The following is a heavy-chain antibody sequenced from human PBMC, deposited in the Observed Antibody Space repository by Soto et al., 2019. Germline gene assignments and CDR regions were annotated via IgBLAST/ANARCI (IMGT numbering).Heavy chain of an antibody. Sequence: GGSLRLSCAASGFTFSSYWMSWVRQAPGKGLEWVANIKQDGSEKYYVDSVKGRFTISRDNAKNSLYLQMNSLRAEDTAVYYCAREGYGDYGSFLSYYYYYMDVWGKGTTVTVSS. D-gene: IGHD4-17*01. J-gene: IGHJ6*03. CDR1: GFTFSSYW. CDR3: AREGYGDYGSFLSYYYYYMDV. CDR2: IKQDGSEK. V-gene: IGHV3-7*01.